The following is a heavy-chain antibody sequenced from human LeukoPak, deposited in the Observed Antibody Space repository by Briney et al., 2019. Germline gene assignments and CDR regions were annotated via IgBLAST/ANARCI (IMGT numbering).Heavy chain of an antibody. Sequence: SGPALVKPTQTLTLTCTFSGFSLSTSGMRVSWIRQPPGKALEWPARIDWDDDKFYSTSLKTRLTISKDTSKNQVVLTMTNMDPVDTATYYCARNFRYYDFWSGYYLGSGYFDYWGQGTLVTVSS. CDR2: IDWDDDK. V-gene: IGHV2-70*04. CDR3: ARNFRYYDFWSGYYLGSGYFDY. CDR1: GFSLSTSGMR. D-gene: IGHD3-3*01. J-gene: IGHJ4*02.